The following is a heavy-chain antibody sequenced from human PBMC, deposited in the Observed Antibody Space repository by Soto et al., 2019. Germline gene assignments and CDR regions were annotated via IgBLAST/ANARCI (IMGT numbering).Heavy chain of an antibody. CDR2: IYYSGYT. J-gene: IGHJ5*01. CDR3: ARDLSGSSYYWFDS. D-gene: IGHD1-26*01. CDR1: GGSISSYY. V-gene: IGHV4-59*01. Sequence: ETLSLTCTVSGGSISSYYWNWIRQPPGKGLEWIGYIYYSGYTNYNPSLKSRVTMSVDTSKNQFSLKLYSVSAADTAVYYCARDLSGSSYYWFDSWGQGTLVTVSS.